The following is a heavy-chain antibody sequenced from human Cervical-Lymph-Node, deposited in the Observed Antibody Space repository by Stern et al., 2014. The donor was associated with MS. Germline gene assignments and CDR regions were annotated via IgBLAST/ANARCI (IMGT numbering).Heavy chain of an antibody. Sequence: VQLVQSGGGVVQPGRSLRLSCAASGFRISSLGMHWVRQAPGKGLEWVAVISFVGSNKKYGDAVKGRFSITSDNSNNTMYLQMNSLRPEDTAVYYCMGVGDAMDVWGQGTTVIVS. J-gene: IGHJ6*02. CDR1: GFRISSLG. CDR2: ISFVGSNK. CDR3: MGVGDAMDV. V-gene: IGHV3-30*03.